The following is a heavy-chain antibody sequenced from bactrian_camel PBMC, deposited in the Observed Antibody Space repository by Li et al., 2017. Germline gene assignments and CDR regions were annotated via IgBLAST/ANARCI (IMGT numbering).Heavy chain of an antibody. CDR3: TRSASGRCAGH. CDR2: IDSDGRT. J-gene: IGHJ4*01. D-gene: IGHD5*01. V-gene: IGHV3S55*01. Sequence: HVQLVESGGGSVQAGGSPRLSCGYTYDGGDMAWFRQAPGMEREGVAAIDSDGRTSYADSVEGRFTISRDNAKDMLCLELKNLKIEDTAMYSCTRSASGRCAGHWGQGTQVTVS. CDR1: YTYDGGD.